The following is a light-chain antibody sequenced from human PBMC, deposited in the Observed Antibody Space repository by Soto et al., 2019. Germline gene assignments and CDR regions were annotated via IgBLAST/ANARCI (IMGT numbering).Light chain of an antibody. CDR1: QSVSSSY. J-gene: IGKJ2*01. CDR2: GAS. Sequence: DIVLTQSPGTLSLSPGERATISCRASQSVSSSYLAWYQQTPGQAPRLLIYGASSRATGIPGRFSGSGSGTDFTLTISRLEPEDFAVYYCQQYGISPYTFGQGTKLEIK. CDR3: QQYGISPYT. V-gene: IGKV3-20*01.